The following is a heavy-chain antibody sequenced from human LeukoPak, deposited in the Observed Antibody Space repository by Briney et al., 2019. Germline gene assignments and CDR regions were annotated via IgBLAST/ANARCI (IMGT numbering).Heavy chain of an antibody. D-gene: IGHD4-11*01. CDR1: GGSISSSSYY. Sequence: SETLSLTCTVSGGSISSSSYYWGWIRQPPGEGLEWIGSVYYSGSTYYNPSLKSRVTISVDTSKNQFSLKLSSVTAADTAVYYCARDRVRGNSNPYFDYWGQGTLVTVSS. CDR2: VYYSGST. CDR3: ARDRVRGNSNPYFDY. J-gene: IGHJ4*02. V-gene: IGHV4-39*07.